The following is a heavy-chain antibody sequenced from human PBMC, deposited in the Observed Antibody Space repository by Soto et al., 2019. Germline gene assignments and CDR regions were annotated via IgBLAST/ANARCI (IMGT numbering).Heavy chain of an antibody. CDR1: GFTFTSSA. J-gene: IGHJ6*02. D-gene: IGHD3-16*02. Sequence: SVKVSCKASGFTFTSSAVQWVRQARGQRLEWIGWIVVGSGNTNYAQKFQERVTITRDMSTSTAYMELSSLRSEDTAVYYCAAALYDYVWGSYRTEDYYYGMDVWGQGTTVTVSS. CDR3: AAALYDYVWGSYRTEDYYYGMDV. CDR2: IVVGSGNT. V-gene: IGHV1-58*01.